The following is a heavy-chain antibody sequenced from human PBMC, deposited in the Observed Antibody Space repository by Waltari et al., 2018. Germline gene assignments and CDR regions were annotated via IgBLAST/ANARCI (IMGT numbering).Heavy chain of an antibody. D-gene: IGHD5-12*01. CDR3: ARDRGDGYNYYGMDV. CDR1: GGTFRSYA. V-gene: IGHV1-69*12. Sequence: QVQLVQSGAEVKKPGSSVKVSCKHSGGTFRSYAISWVRPAPGQGLEWMGGIIPIFGTANYAQKFQGRVTITADESTSTAYMELSSLRSEDTAVYYCARDRGDGYNYYGMDVWGQGTTVTVSS. J-gene: IGHJ6*02. CDR2: IIPIFGTA.